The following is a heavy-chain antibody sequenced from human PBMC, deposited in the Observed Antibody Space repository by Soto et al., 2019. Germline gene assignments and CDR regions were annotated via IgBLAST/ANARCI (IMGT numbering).Heavy chain of an antibody. CDR2: IYYSGST. D-gene: IGHD4-17*01. J-gene: IGHJ6*02. V-gene: IGHV4-59*01. Sequence: SETLSLTCTVSGGSISNGDWSWIQEPPGKGLEWIGYIYYSGSTNYNPSLKSRVTISVDTSKNQFSLKLNSVTAADTAVYYCARVNYGNYYYFYGMDVWGQGTTVT. CDR1: GGSISNGD. CDR3: ARVNYGNYYYFYGMDV.